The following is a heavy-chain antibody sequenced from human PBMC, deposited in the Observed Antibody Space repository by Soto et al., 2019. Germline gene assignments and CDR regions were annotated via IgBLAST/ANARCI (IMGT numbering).Heavy chain of an antibody. CDR2: INAGNGDT. Sequence: QVQLVQSGAEAKKPGASEKVSCKASGYTFTIHTIHWVRQAPGQRLEWMGWINAGNGDTKSSQKFQGRVTITRDTSASTAYMELSSMRSEDTAVYYCARDPGPDVFDIWGQGTMVTVSS. D-gene: IGHD1-1*01. V-gene: IGHV1-3*01. J-gene: IGHJ3*02. CDR3: ARDPGPDVFDI. CDR1: GYTFTIHT.